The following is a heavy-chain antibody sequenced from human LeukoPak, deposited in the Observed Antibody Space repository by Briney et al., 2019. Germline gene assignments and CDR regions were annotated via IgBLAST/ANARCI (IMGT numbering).Heavy chain of an antibody. CDR2: INHSGST. V-gene: IGHV4-34*01. J-gene: IGHJ3*02. CDR3: ARGPLGYCSSTSCYKGLQRGAFDI. Sequence: SETLSLTCAVYGGSFSGYYWSWIRQPPGKGLEWIGEINHSGSTNYNPSLKSRVTISVDTSKNQFSLKLSSVTAADTAVYYCARGPLGYCSSTSCYKGLQRGAFDIWGQGTIVTVSS. D-gene: IGHD2-2*02. CDR1: GGSFSGYY.